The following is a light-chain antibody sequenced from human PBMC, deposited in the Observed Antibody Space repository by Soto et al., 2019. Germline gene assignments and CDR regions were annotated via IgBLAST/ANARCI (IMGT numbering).Light chain of an antibody. CDR3: QQYGGSPPYT. V-gene: IGKV3-20*01. J-gene: IGKJ2*01. CDR2: GAS. Sequence: VLTQSPGTLSLSPGERATISCRASQTISSSYLAWYQHKPGQAPRLLIYGASSRATGIPHRFSGSGSGTDCTLTISRLEPEDCGVYYCQQYGGSPPYTFGQGTRLEIK. CDR1: QTISSSY.